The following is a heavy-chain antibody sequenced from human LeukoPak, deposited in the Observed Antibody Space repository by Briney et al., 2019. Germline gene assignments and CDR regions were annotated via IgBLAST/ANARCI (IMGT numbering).Heavy chain of an antibody. CDR1: GGSISSGDYY. CDR3: ARASYYDFWSGQRYFDY. CDR2: IYYSGST. V-gene: IGHV4-30-4*08. D-gene: IGHD3-3*01. J-gene: IGHJ4*02. Sequence: SETLSLTCTVSGGSISSGDYYWSWIRQPPGKGLEWIGYIYYSGSTYYNPSLKSRVTISVDTSKNQFSLKLSSVTAAETAVYYCARASYYDFWSGQRYFDYWGQGTLVTVSS.